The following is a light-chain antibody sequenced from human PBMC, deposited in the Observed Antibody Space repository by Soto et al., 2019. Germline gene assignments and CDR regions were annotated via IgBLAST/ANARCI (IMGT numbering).Light chain of an antibody. V-gene: IGKV1-12*01. CDR1: QDISKW. CDR3: QQASSFPHT. Sequence: DIPMTQSPSSVSAPVGDRVTISCRASQDISKWLAWYQQKPGRAPKLLISAASTLQSGVPSRFSGSGSGTDFTLTIQSLQPDDIATYYCQQASSFPHTFGQGTKLEIK. CDR2: AAS. J-gene: IGKJ2*01.